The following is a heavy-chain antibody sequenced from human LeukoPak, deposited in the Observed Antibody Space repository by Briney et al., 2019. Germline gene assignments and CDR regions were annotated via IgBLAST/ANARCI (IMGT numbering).Heavy chain of an antibody. CDR3: ARDSCSSTSCSFDH. CDR2: IYTSGST. Sequence: SETLSLTCTVSGDSISSGSHYWSWIRQPAGKGLEWIGRIYTSGSTNYNPSLESRVTISVDTSKNQFSLKLSSVTAADTAVYYCARDSCSSTSCSFDHWGQGTLVTASS. V-gene: IGHV4-61*02. D-gene: IGHD2-2*01. J-gene: IGHJ4*02. CDR1: GDSISSGSHY.